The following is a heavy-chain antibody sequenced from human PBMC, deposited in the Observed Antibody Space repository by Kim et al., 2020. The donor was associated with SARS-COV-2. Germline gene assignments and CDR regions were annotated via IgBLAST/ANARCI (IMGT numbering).Heavy chain of an antibody. CDR3: AKVSSGWGDAFDI. J-gene: IGHJ3*02. Sequence: GGSLRLSCAASGFTFSSYAMSWVRQAPGKGLEWVSAISGIGGSPYYADSLKGRFTISIDNSKNTLYLQLNRLRAEDTAVYYCAKVSSGWGDAFDIWGQGTMVTVSS. CDR2: ISGIGGSP. V-gene: IGHV3-23*01. CDR1: GFTFSSYA. D-gene: IGHD3-10*01.